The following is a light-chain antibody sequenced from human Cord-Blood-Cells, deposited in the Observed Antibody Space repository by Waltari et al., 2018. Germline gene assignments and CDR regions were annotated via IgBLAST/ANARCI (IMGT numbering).Light chain of an antibody. Sequence: EIVLTQSPATLSLSPGERATLSCRASQSVSSYLAWYQQKPGQAPRLLIYDASNRATGIPARFSGSGSGTDFTLTISSLEPEDFAVYYCQQRWTFGQGTKVEFK. CDR3: QQRWT. J-gene: IGKJ1*01. V-gene: IGKV3-11*01. CDR2: DAS. CDR1: QSVSSY.